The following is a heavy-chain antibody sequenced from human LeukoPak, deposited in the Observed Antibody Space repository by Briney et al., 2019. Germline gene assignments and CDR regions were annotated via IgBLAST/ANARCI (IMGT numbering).Heavy chain of an antibody. Sequence: SDTLSLTCTVSGGSISSSSCYWVWIRPPPGKGLEGFGSIYYSGSTYCNPSLKSRVTISVDTSMNQFSLKLTSVTAADTAVYYCARRLGSTWTYYFDYWGQGTLVTVSS. CDR1: GGSISSSSCY. D-gene: IGHD6-13*01. CDR3: ARRLGSTWTYYFDY. CDR2: IYYSGST. V-gene: IGHV4-39*01. J-gene: IGHJ4*02.